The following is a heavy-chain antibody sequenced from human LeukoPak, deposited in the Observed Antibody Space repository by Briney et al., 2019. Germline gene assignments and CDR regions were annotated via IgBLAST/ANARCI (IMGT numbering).Heavy chain of an antibody. Sequence: GGSLRLSYAASGFSFSSYALSWVRQAPGRGLEWVSAISDSGGRTYYAEFVKGRFTISRDNSENTLFLQMSSLRAEDTATYYCAKHYGSGTYYNYFTYCGQGTLVSVSS. CDR2: ISDSGGRT. J-gene: IGHJ4*02. CDR1: GFSFSSYA. D-gene: IGHD3-10*01. CDR3: AKHYGSGTYYNYFTY. V-gene: IGHV3-23*01.